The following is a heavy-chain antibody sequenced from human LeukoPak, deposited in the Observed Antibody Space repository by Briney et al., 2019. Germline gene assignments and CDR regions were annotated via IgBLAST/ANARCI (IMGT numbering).Heavy chain of an antibody. CDR1: GFTFSNAW. V-gene: IGHV3-15*01. J-gene: IGHJ4*02. CDR3: TTVGLSGYSDGSGYYYFDY. D-gene: IGHD3-22*01. Sequence: PGGSLRLSCAASGFTFSNAWMSWVRQAPGKGLEWVGRIKTKTYGGTSDNAAPVKGRFTISRDDSQNTLYLQMNSLKTEDTAVYYCTTVGLSGYSDGSGYYYFDYWGRGTLVTVSS. CDR2: IKTKTYGGTS.